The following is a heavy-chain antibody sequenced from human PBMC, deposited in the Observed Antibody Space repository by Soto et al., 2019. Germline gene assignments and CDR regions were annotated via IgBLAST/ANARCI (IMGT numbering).Heavy chain of an antibody. CDR2: MNPNSGNT. CDR3: ARWPDGYYYYGMDV. Sequence: QVQLVQSGAEVKKPGASVKVSCKASGYTFTSYDINWVRQATGQGLEWMGWMNPNSGNTGYAQKFQGIVTMTRNTSISTAYMGLSSLRSEDTAVYYCARWPDGYYYYGMDVWGQGTTVTVSS. CDR1: GYTFTSYD. J-gene: IGHJ6*02. V-gene: IGHV1-8*01.